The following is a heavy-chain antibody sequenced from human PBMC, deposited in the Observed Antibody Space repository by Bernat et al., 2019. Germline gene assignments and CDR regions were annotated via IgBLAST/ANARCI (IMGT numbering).Heavy chain of an antibody. CDR1: GGSFSGYY. CDR2: INHSGST. J-gene: IGHJ3*02. V-gene: IGHV4-34*01. CDR3: ARGGSSYYYGSGSSEDAFDI. Sequence: QVQLQQWGAGLLKPSETLSLTCAVYGGSFSGYYWSWIRQPPGKGLEWIGEINHSGSTNYNPSLKSRVTISVDTSKNQFSLKLISVTAADMAVYYCARGGSSYYYGSGSSEDAFDIWGQGTMVTVSS. D-gene: IGHD3-10*01.